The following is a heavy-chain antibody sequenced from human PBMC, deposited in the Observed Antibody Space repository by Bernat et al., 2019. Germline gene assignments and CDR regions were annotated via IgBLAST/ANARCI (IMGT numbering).Heavy chain of an antibody. V-gene: IGHV3-33*01. J-gene: IGHJ4*02. Sequence: QVQLVESGGGVVQPGRSLRLSCAASGFTFSSYGMHWVRQAPGKGLEWVAVIWYDGSNKYYADSVKGRFTISRDNSKNTLYLQMNSLRAEDTAVYYCAREDLDYYDSSGYYLDYWGQGTLVTVSS. CDR2: IWYDGSNK. CDR1: GFTFSSYG. CDR3: AREDLDYYDSSGYYLDY. D-gene: IGHD3-22*01.